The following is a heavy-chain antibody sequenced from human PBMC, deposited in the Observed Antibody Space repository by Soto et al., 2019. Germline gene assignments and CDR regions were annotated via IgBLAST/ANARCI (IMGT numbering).Heavy chain of an antibody. V-gene: IGHV1-2*04. Sequence: ASVKVSCKASGYTFTGYYMHWVRQAPGQGLEWMGWINPNSGGTNYAQKFQGWVTMTRDTSISTAYMELSRLRSDDTAVYYCARATSIAAAGDAFDIWGQGTMVTVXS. CDR3: ARATSIAAAGDAFDI. J-gene: IGHJ3*02. D-gene: IGHD6-13*01. CDR2: INPNSGGT. CDR1: GYTFTGYY.